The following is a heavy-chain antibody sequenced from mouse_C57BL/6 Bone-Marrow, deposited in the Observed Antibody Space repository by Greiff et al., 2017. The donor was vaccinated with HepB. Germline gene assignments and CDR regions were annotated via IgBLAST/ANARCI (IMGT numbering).Heavy chain of an antibody. V-gene: IGHV1-4*01. J-gene: IGHJ3*01. CDR1: GYTFTSYT. Sequence: QVQLQQSGAELARPGASVKMSCKASGYTFTSYTMHWVKQRPGQGLEWIGYINPSSGYTKYNQKFKDKATLTADKSSSTAYMHRNSLASEDSAVCYYGTGFSYRGQGTLVTVSA. CDR3: GTGFSY. CDR2: INPSSGYT.